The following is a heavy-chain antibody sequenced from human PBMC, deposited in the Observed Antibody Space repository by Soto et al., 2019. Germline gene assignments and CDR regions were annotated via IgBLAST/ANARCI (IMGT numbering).Heavy chain of an antibody. CDR3: GRANDYGDYDFDY. V-gene: IGHV3-21*01. D-gene: IGHD4-17*01. CDR2: ISSSSSYI. Sequence: EVQLVESGGGLVKPGGSLRLSCAASGFTFSSYSMNWVRQAPGKGLEWVSSISSSSSYIYYANSVKGRFTISRDNAKNELYLQMYSLRAEDTAVNDCGRANDYGDYDFDYWGQGTLVTVSS. CDR1: GFTFSSYS. J-gene: IGHJ4*02.